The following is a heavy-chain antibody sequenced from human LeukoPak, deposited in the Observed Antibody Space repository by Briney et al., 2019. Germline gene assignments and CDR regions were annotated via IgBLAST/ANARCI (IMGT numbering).Heavy chain of an antibody. V-gene: IGHV3-23*01. Sequence: GGSLRLSCAVFGFTFRSYAMTWVRQAPGKGLEWVSTISGSGGSTYYADSVKGRFTISRDNSKDTLYLQVNSLRAEDTAVYYCAKEGTVNYWYFDLWGRGTLVTVSS. CDR3: AKEGTVNYWYFDL. D-gene: IGHD1-1*01. J-gene: IGHJ2*01. CDR2: ISGSGGST. CDR1: GFTFRSYA.